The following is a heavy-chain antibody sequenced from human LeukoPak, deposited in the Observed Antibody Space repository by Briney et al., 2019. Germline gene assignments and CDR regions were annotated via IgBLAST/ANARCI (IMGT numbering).Heavy chain of an antibody. CDR2: INHSGST. D-gene: IGHD1-26*01. V-gene: IGHV4-34*01. CDR1: GGSFSGYY. CDR3: ARTRIRRPYSGSYGGFDY. J-gene: IGHJ4*02. Sequence: SETLSLTCAVYGGSFSGYYWSWIRQPPGKGLEWIGEINHSGSTNYNPSLKSRVTISVDTSKNQFSLKLSSVTAADTAVYYCARTRIRRPYSGSYGGFDYWGQGTLVTVSS.